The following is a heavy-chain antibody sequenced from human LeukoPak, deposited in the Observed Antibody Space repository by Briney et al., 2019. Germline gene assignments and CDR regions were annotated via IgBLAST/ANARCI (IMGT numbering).Heavy chain of an antibody. D-gene: IGHD3-10*01. CDR3: ARWAGSGSTSSYYYGMDV. V-gene: IGHV3-30*04. CDR1: GFTFSGYA. J-gene: IGHJ6*02. Sequence: GGSLRLSCAASGFTFSGYAMHWVRQAPGKGLEWVAVISYDGSNKYYADSVKGRFTISRDNSKNTLYLQMNSLRAEDTAVYYCARWAGSGSTSSYYYGMDVWGQGTTVTVSS. CDR2: ISYDGSNK.